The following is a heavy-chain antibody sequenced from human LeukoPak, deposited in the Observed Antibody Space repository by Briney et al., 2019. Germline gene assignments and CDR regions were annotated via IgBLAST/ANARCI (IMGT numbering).Heavy chain of an antibody. CDR1: GFNFGTYS. D-gene: IGHD2-21*01. Sequence: GGSLRLSCAASGFNFGTYSMNWVRQAPGTGLEWISYISGGAGTMYYASSVKGRFTISRDYAKNSLYLQLNSLRAEDTAVYYCARDVIMDVWGKGTTVTVSS. J-gene: IGHJ6*03. V-gene: IGHV3-48*01. CDR3: ARDVIMDV. CDR2: ISGGAGTM.